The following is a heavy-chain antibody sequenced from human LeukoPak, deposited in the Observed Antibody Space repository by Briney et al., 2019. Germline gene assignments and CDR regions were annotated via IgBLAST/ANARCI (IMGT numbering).Heavy chain of an antibody. J-gene: IGHJ4*02. CDR2: IIPIFGTA. Sequence: GASVKVSCKASGGTFSSYAISWVRQAPGQGLEWMGGIIPIFGTANYAQKFQGRVTITADESTSTAYMELSSLRSEDTAVYYCARGHPPSYYDFWSGYYLPDFDYWGQGTLVTVSP. CDR1: GGTFSSYA. V-gene: IGHV1-69*01. CDR3: ARGHPPSYYDFWSGYYLPDFDY. D-gene: IGHD3-3*01.